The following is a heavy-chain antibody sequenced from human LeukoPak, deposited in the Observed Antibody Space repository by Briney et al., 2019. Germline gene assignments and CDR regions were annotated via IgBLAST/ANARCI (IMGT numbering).Heavy chain of an antibody. CDR1: GFTFSSYS. J-gene: IGHJ3*02. D-gene: IGHD3-22*01. V-gene: IGHV3-48*02. Sequence: GGSLRLSCAASGFTFSSYSMNWVRQAPGKGLESVSYISSSTSTIYYADSAKGRFTISRDNAKNSLYLQMNSLRDEDTAVYYCARPFYDSGGYYYKSLDIWGQGTMVTVSS. CDR2: ISSSTSTI. CDR3: ARPFYDSGGYYYKSLDI.